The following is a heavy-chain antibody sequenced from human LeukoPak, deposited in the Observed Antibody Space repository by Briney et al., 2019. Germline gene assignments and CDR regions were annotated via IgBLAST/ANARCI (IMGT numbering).Heavy chain of an antibody. J-gene: IGHJ5*02. CDR3: ARDSPRTGP. Sequence: PGGSLRLSCAASGFTVSSSYISWVRQAPGKGLEWFSAIYSDDTTYYANSVKGRFTISRDSSKNMLFLLMNSLRAEDTAVYYCARDSPRTGPWGQGILVTVSS. D-gene: IGHD1-1*01. CDR1: GFTVSSSY. V-gene: IGHV3-53*01. CDR2: IYSDDTT.